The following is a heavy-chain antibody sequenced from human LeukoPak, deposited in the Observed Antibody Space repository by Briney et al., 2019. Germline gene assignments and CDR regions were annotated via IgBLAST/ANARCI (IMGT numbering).Heavy chain of an antibody. V-gene: IGHV1-46*01. J-gene: IGHJ4*02. D-gene: IGHD6-6*01. CDR1: GYTFTGYY. Sequence: ASVKVSCKASGYTFTGYYMHWVRQAPGQGLEWMGIINPSGGSTSHAQKFQGRVTVTRDTSTSTVYMELSSLRSEDTAVYYCARDLGPIAARPTGFFDYWGQGTLVTVSS. CDR3: ARDLGPIAARPTGFFDY. CDR2: INPSGGST.